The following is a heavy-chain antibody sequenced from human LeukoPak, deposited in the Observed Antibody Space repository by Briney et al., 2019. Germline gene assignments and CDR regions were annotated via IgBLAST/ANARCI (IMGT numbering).Heavy chain of an antibody. D-gene: IGHD6-13*01. V-gene: IGHV3-23*01. CDR2: ISGSGGST. CDR1: GFTFSTYA. CDR3: AKDVHSSSWYVASDM. Sequence: GGSLRLSCAASGFTFSTYAMSWVRQAPGKGLEWVSPISGSGGSTYYADSVKGRFTISRDNSKNTLYLQINSLRAEDTALYYCAKDVHSSSWYVASDMWGQGTMVTVSS. J-gene: IGHJ3*02.